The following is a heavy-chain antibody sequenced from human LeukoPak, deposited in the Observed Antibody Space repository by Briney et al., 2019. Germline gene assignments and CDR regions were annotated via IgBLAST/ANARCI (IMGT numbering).Heavy chain of an antibody. Sequence: GGSLRLSCAASGFTFSNHDMNWVRQAPERGLEWISHISSSGSITYYADSVKGRFTISRDNAKNSLYLQMSSLRAEDTAVYYCARGRWESPTHFDSWGQGTLVTVSS. D-gene: IGHD1-26*01. CDR1: GFTFSNHD. J-gene: IGHJ4*02. CDR2: ISSSGSIT. V-gene: IGHV3-48*01. CDR3: ARGRWESPTHFDS.